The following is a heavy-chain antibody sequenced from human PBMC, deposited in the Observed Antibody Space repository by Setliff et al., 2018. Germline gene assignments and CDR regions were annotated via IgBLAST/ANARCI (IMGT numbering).Heavy chain of an antibody. D-gene: IGHD3-22*01. Sequence: ASVKVSCKASGYTFTSYGISWVRQAPGQGLEWMGWISAYNGNTNYAQKLQGRVTMTTDTSTSTACMELRSLRSDDTAVYYCAGARGHYYDSSGRSGYFQHWGQGTLVTVSS. CDR2: ISAYNGNT. CDR3: AGARGHYYDSSGRSGYFQH. V-gene: IGHV1-18*01. CDR1: GYTFTSYG. J-gene: IGHJ1*01.